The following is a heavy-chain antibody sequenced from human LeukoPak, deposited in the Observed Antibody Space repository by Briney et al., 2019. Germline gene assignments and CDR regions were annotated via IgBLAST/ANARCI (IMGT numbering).Heavy chain of an antibody. CDR1: GFTFSSYW. Sequence: GGSLRLSCAASGFTFSSYWMSWVRQAPGKGLEWVAYIKQGGSEKYYVDSVKGRFTISRDNAKNSLYLQMNSLRAEDTAVYYCAREGARGYCSSTSCYAGFNYWGQGTLVTVSS. D-gene: IGHD2-2*01. CDR3: AREGARGYCSSTSCYAGFNY. J-gene: IGHJ4*02. V-gene: IGHV3-7*01. CDR2: IKQGGSEK.